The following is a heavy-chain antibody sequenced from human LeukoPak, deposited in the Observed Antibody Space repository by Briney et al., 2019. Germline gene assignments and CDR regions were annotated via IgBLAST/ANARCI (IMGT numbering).Heavy chain of an antibody. J-gene: IGHJ2*01. D-gene: IGHD1-26*01. CDR1: GFTFSSYV. V-gene: IGHV3-23*01. CDR3: AKDRTVGASYWYFDL. Sequence: GGSLRLSCAASGFTFSSYVMSWVRQAPGKGLEFVASMSNSGGGTDYADSVKGRFTISRDSSKNTLFLHMNTLRAEDTAIYYCAKDRTVGASYWYFDLWGRGTLVTVSS. CDR2: MSNSGGGT.